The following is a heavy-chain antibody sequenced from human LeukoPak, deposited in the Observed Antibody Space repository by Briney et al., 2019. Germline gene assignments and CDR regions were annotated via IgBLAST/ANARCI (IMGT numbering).Heavy chain of an antibody. Sequence: SETLSLTCTVSGDSISSYYWSWIRQPPGKGLEWIGYIYSSGSTNYNPSLKSRVSISIDTSKNQFSLKLTSVTAADTAMYYCAGGLQWLAHDCWGQGTLVTVSS. CDR3: AGGLQWLAHDC. J-gene: IGHJ4*02. D-gene: IGHD6-19*01. CDR2: IYSSGST. V-gene: IGHV4-59*08. CDR1: GDSISSYY.